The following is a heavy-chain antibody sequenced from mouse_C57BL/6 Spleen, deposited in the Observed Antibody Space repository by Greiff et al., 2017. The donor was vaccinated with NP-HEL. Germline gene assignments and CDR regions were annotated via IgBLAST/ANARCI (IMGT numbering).Heavy chain of an antibody. CDR2: IYPYNDGT. J-gene: IGHJ2*01. V-gene: IGHV1-14*01. CDR3: ARSDGYYFCYFDY. Sequence: VQLKESGPELVKPGASVKMSCKASGYTFTSYVMHWVKQKPGQGLEWIGYIYPYNDGTKYNEKFKGKATLTSDKSSSTAYMELSSLTSEDSAVYYCARSDGYYFCYFDYWGQGTTLTVSS. CDR1: GYTFTSYV. D-gene: IGHD2-3*01.